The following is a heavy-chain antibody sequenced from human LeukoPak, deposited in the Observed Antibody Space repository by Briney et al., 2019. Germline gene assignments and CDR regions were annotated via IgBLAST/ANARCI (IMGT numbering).Heavy chain of an antibody. CDR1: GFTFSSYS. CDR2: ISSSSSYI. J-gene: IGHJ3*02. Sequence: GGSLRLSCAASGFTFSSYSMNWVRQAPGKGLEWVSSISSSSSYIYYADSVKGRFTISRDNAKNSLYLQMNSLRAEDTAVYSCAIDIVVVPAGNDAFDIWGQGTMVTVSS. D-gene: IGHD2-2*01. CDR3: AIDIVVVPAGNDAFDI. V-gene: IGHV3-21*01.